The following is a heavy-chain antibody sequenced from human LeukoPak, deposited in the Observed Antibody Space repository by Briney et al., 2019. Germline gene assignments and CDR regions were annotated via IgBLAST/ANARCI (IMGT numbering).Heavy chain of an antibody. CDR1: GFTFSSYW. CDR3: ARDSGNYLDAFDI. Sequence: GGSLRLSCAVSGFTFSSYWMSWVRQAPGKGLEWVANIKQDGSEKYYVDSVKGRFTISRDNAKNSLYLQMNSLRAEDTAVYYCARDSGNYLDAFDIWGQGTMVTVSS. V-gene: IGHV3-7*01. CDR2: IKQDGSEK. J-gene: IGHJ3*02. D-gene: IGHD1-7*01.